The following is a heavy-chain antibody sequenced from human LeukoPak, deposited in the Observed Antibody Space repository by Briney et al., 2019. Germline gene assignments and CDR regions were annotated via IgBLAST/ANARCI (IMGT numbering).Heavy chain of an antibody. Sequence: ASVKVSCKASGGTFSSYAISWVRQAPGQGLEWMGIINPSGGSTSYAQKFQGRVTMTRDTSTSTVYMELSSLRSEDTAVYYCARDGATYYDILTGYSIDYWGQGTLVTVSS. CDR1: GGTFSSYA. CDR2: INPSGGST. D-gene: IGHD3-9*01. V-gene: IGHV1-46*01. CDR3: ARDGATYYDILTGYSIDY. J-gene: IGHJ4*02.